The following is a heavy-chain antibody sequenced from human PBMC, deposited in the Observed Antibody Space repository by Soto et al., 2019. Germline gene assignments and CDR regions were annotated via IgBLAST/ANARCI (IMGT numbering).Heavy chain of an antibody. CDR3: AGVIVFQLRGRFDS. CDR2: FYHSGTT. CDR1: GGSISSGGYY. V-gene: IGHV4-31*03. J-gene: IGHJ5*01. Sequence: QVQLQESGPGLVKPSQTLSLTCTVSGGSISSGGYYWSWIRQHPGKGLEWIGYFYHSGTTYYNPSLKCRVTISVDTSKSQFSLKLTSVSTTDTAVYYCAGVIVFQLRGRFDSWRHGTLVTVSS. D-gene: IGHD2-2*01.